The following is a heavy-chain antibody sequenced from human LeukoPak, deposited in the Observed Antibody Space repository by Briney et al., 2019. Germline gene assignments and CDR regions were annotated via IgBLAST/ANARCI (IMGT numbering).Heavy chain of an antibody. D-gene: IGHD1-26*01. V-gene: IGHV1-46*01. Sequence: ASVKVSCKTSGYSFTSYYMHWVRQAPGQGLEWMGIINPSGGSTTYAQKFQGRLTMTSDPSTSTVYMELSSLRSEHTAVYFCARSSAYYNEADIWGQGTMVTVSS. J-gene: IGHJ3*02. CDR3: ARSSAYYNEADI. CDR1: GYSFTSYY. CDR2: INPSGGST.